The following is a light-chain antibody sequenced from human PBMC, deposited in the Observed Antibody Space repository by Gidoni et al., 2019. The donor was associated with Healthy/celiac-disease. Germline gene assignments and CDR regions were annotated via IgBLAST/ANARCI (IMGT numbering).Light chain of an antibody. J-gene: IGKJ1*01. Sequence: DIQLTQSPSFLSASVGDRVTITCRASQGISSYLAWYQQKPGKAPKLLIYAASTLQSGVPSGFSGSGSGTEFTLTISSLQPEDFATYYCQQLTAFGQGTKVEIK. CDR3: QQLTA. CDR1: QGISSY. V-gene: IGKV1-9*01. CDR2: AAS.